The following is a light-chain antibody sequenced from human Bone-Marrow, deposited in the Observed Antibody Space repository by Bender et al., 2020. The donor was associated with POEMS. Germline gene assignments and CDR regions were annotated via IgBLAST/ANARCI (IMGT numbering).Light chain of an antibody. CDR3: CSYAGSRTWV. CDR2: DVS. V-gene: IGLV2-14*03. CDR1: SSDVGAYDY. J-gene: IGLJ3*02. Sequence: QSALTQPASVSGSPGQSITIPCTGTSSDVGAYDYVSWYQQHPGKAPKLMIYDVSYRPSGVSKRFSGSKSGNTASLRISGLQAEDEAYYLCCSYAGSRTWVFGGGTKLTVL.